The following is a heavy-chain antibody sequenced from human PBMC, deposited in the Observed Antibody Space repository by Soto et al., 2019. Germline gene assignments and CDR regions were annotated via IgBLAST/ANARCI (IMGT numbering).Heavy chain of an antibody. Sequence: GASVKVSCTVSGYTLTELSMHWVRQSPGKGLEWMGGFDPEDGETIYAQKFQGRVTMTEDTSTDTAYMELSSLRSEDTAVYYCATCGGDCYGAFDIWGQGTMVTVSS. CDR1: GYTLTELS. V-gene: IGHV1-24*01. CDR3: ATCGGDCYGAFDI. J-gene: IGHJ3*02. CDR2: FDPEDGET. D-gene: IGHD2-21*02.